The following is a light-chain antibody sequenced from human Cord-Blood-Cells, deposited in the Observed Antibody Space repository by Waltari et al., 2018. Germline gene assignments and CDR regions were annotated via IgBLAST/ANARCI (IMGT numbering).Light chain of an antibody. Sequence: EIVLPKSPATLSLSPGERATLSCRASQSVSSYLAWYQQKPGQAPRLLISDASNRATGIPARCSGSGSGTDFTLSTSSLEPEDFAVYYCQQRSNWPFTFGPATKVDIK. J-gene: IGKJ3*01. CDR3: QQRSNWPFT. CDR2: DAS. CDR1: QSVSSY. V-gene: IGKV3-11*01.